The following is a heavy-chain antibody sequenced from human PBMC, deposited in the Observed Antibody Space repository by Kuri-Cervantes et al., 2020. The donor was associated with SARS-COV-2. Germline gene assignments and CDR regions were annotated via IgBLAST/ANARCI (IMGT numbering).Heavy chain of an antibody. D-gene: IGHD2-15*01. J-gene: IGHJ4*02. CDR1: GDSVSSNSAA. CDR3: ARNIVVVVAATPSGFDY. CDR2: TYYRSKWYN. Sequence: SQTLSLTCAISGDSVSSNSAAWNWIRQSPSRGLEWLGRTYYRSKWYNDYAVSVKSRITINPDTSKNQFSLQLSSVTAADTAVYYCARNIVVVVAATPSGFDYWGQGTLVTVSS. V-gene: IGHV6-1*01.